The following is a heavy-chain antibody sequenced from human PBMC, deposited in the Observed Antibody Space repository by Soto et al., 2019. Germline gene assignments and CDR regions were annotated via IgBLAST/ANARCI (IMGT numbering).Heavy chain of an antibody. V-gene: IGHV4-59*01. J-gene: IGHJ6*02. D-gene: IGHD6-19*01. Sequence: SETLSLTCPVSGGSISSYYWSWIRQPPGKGLEWIGYIYYSGSTNYNPSLESRVTISVDTSKNQFSLKLSSVTAADTAVYYCARVGGYSSDGMDVWGQGTTVTVSS. CDR1: GGSISSYY. CDR3: ARVGGYSSDGMDV. CDR2: IYYSGST.